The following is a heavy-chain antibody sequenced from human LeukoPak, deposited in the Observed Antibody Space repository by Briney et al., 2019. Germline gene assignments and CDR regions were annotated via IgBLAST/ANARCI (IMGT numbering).Heavy chain of an antibody. J-gene: IGHJ4*02. CDR1: GGSISSGGYY. CDR2: IYYSGST. CDR3: ARVQTNYDILTGYYIGYYFDY. D-gene: IGHD3-9*01. V-gene: IGHV4-61*08. Sequence: PSETLSLTCTVSGGSISSGGYYWSWIRQHPGKGLEWIGYIYYSGSTNYNPSLKSRVTISVDTSKNQFSLKLSSVTAADTAVYYCARVQTNYDILTGYYIGYYFDYWGQGTLVTVSS.